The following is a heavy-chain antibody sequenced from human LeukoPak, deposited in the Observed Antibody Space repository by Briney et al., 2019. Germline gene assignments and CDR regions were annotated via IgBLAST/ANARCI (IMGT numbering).Heavy chain of an antibody. CDR3: ARALWFGQFYFDY. J-gene: IGHJ4*02. Sequence: PSETLSLTCTVSGGSISSTSYYWGWIRQPPGKGLEWIGSIYYSGSTYYNPSLKSRVTISIDTSKNQFSLKLSSVTAADTAVYYCARALWFGQFYFDYWGQGPLVTVSS. CDR1: GGSISSTSYY. CDR2: IYYSGST. D-gene: IGHD3-10*01. V-gene: IGHV4-39*07.